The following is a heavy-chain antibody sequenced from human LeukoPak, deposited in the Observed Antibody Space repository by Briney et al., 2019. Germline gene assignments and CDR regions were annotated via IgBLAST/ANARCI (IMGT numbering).Heavy chain of an antibody. J-gene: IGHJ5*02. Sequence: SVKVSCKASGGTFSSYAISWVRQAPGQGLEWMGGIIPIFGTANYAQKFQGRVTITADESTSTAYMELSSLRSEDTAVYYCARGRNTIFGSDPWGQGTLVTVSS. V-gene: IGHV1-69*13. CDR2: IIPIFGTA. CDR3: ARGRNTIFGSDP. D-gene: IGHD3-3*01. CDR1: GGTFSSYA.